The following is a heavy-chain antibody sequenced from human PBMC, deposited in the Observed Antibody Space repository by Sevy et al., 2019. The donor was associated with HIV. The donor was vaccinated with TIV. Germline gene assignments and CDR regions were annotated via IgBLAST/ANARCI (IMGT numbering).Heavy chain of an antibody. D-gene: IGHD3-22*01. CDR3: ATGREYYDENSGYFDY. J-gene: IGHJ4*02. CDR2: FDPEDGEI. V-gene: IGHV1-24*01. Sequence: ASVKVSSKISGYRLSELSMHWVRQAPGKGLEWMGRFDPEDGEIIYAQKFQGRVTVTEDTSTDTAYMELSRLRSEDTAVYYCATGREYYDENSGYFDYWGPGTLVTVSS. CDR1: GYRLSELS.